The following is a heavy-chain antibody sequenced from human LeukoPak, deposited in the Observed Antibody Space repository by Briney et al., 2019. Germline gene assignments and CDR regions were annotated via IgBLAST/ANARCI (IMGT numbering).Heavy chain of an antibody. V-gene: IGHV1-46*01. CDR1: GYTFPSYF. D-gene: IGHD6-6*01. CDR3: ARTAARRFDY. CDR2: INPTGGST. J-gene: IGHJ4*02. Sequence: ASVKVSCKASGYTFPSYFMHWVRQAPGQGLEWMGIINPTGGSTTYAQKFQGRVTMTRDTSTNTVYMELSSLRSDNTAVYYCARTAARRFDYWGQGTLVTVSS.